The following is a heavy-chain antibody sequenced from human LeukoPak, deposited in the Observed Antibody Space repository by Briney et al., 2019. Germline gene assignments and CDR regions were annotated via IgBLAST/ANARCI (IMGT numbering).Heavy chain of an antibody. CDR3: AKGSYYPDYYFDY. CDR2: IRYDGSNK. CDR1: GFIFSRFS. V-gene: IGHV3-30*02. J-gene: IGHJ4*02. Sequence: PPGGSLRLSCAASGFIFSRFSMNWVRQAPGRGLEWVAFIRYDGSNKYYADSVKGRFTISRDNSKNTLYLQMNSLRAEDTAVYYCAKGSYYPDYYFDYWGQGTLVTVSS. D-gene: IGHD1-26*01.